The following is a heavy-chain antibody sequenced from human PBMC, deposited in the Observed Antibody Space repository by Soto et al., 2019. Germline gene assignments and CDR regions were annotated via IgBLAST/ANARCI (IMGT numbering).Heavy chain of an antibody. CDR3: ARGPFCGNDCYFDV. CDR2: IYSSGAT. D-gene: IGHD2-21*02. J-gene: IGHJ4*02. Sequence: PSETLSLTCTVAGGSIIGFYWSWVRQPAGKGLEWIGRIYSSGATKYNPSLRNRVTMSVDTSTDQYSLNLASMTAADTAVYFCARGPFCGNDCYFDVWGQGTQVTVSS. CDR1: GGSIIGFY. V-gene: IGHV4-4*07.